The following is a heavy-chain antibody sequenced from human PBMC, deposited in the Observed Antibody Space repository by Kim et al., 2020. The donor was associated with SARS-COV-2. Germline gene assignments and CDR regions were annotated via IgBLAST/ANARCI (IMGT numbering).Heavy chain of an antibody. V-gene: IGHV4-34*01. J-gene: IGHJ4*02. CDR3: ATTKRSNDIDY. CDR2: INHSGST. Sequence: SETLSLTCAVYGGSFSGYYWSWIRQPPGKGLEWIGEINHSGSTNYNPSLKSRVTISVDTSKNQFSLKLSSVTAADTAVYYCATTKRSNDIDYWGQGTLVTVSS. CDR1: GGSFSGYY. D-gene: IGHD3-9*01.